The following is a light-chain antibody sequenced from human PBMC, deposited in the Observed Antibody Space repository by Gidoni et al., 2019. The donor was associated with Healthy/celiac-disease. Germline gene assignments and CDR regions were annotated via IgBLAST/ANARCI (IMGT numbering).Light chain of an antibody. CDR1: QDISNY. J-gene: IGKJ3*01. CDR2: DAS. Sequence: DIHMPQSPSSLSASVGDRVPITCQASQDISNYLKWYQQKPGKYPKRLIYDASNLETGAPSRVSGSGCGTDFNFTIRSMKPEDIATYYCQQYDNIPLWITFGPGTKVEIK. CDR3: QQYDNIPLWIT. V-gene: IGKV1-33*01.